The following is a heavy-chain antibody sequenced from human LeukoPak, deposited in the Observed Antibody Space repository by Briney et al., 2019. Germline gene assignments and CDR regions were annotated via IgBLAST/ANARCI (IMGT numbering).Heavy chain of an antibody. V-gene: IGHV4-39*01. Sequence: AETLSLTCTVSGGSISSSTYYWGWIRQPPGKGLEWIGSIYYSGSTYYNPSLKSRVTISVDTSKNQFSLKLSSVTAADTAVYYCARPPYSEAAFDIWGQGSMATVSS. D-gene: IGHD6-13*01. J-gene: IGHJ3*02. CDR3: ARPPYSEAAFDI. CDR1: GGSISSSTYY. CDR2: IYYSGST.